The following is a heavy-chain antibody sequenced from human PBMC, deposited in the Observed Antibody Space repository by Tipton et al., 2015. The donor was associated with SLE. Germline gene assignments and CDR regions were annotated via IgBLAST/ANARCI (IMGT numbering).Heavy chain of an antibody. D-gene: IGHD2-21*01. J-gene: IGHJ3*02. CDR3: ARPGEAYSWDAFDI. CDR1: GGSFSGNY. V-gene: IGHV4-34*01. Sequence: TLSLTCAVYGGSFSGNYWSWIRQPPGKGLEWIGESHQSGTTNYHPSFKSRVTISVDTSKNQFSLRLSSVTAADTAVYYCARPGEAYSWDAFDIWGQGTMVTVSS. CDR2: SHQSGTT.